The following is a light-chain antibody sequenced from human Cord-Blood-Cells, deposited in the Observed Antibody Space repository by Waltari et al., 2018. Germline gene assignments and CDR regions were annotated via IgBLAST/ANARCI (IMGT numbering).Light chain of an antibody. V-gene: IGKV3-15*01. Sequence: EIVMTQSPATLSVSPGERATLSCRASKSVSTDLAWYQQKPGQAPRLLIYGASTRATGMPARFSVSGSGTEFTLTISSLQSEDFAFYYCQQYNNWPPGTFGQGTKVGVK. CDR1: KSVSTD. CDR3: QQYNNWPPGT. J-gene: IGKJ1*01. CDR2: GAS.